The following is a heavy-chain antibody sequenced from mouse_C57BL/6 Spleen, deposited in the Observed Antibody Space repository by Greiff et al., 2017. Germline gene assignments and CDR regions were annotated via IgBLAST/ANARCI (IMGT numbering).Heavy chain of an antibody. D-gene: IGHD4-1*01. Sequence: VPLQQPGAELVMPGASVKLSCKASGYTFTSYWMHWVKQRPGQGLEWIGEIDPSDSYTNYNQKFKGKSTLTVDKSSSTAYMQLSSLTSEDSAVYYCARLGDLAYWGQGTLVTVSA. V-gene: IGHV1-69*01. CDR2: IDPSDSYT. J-gene: IGHJ3*01. CDR3: ARLGDLAY. CDR1: GYTFTSYW.